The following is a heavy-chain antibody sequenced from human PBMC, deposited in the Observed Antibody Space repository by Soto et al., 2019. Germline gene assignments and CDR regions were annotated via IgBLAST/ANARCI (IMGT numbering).Heavy chain of an antibody. D-gene: IGHD1-26*01. CDR1: GGSLSSYY. CDR2: IYYSGST. J-gene: IGHJ1*01. V-gene: IGHV4-59*08. CDR3: ASDGGWELRSFALFQH. Sequence: SETLSLTCTVSGGSLSSYYWSWIRQPPGKGLEWIGYIYYSGSTYYNPSLKSRVTISVDTSKNQFSLKLSSVTAADTAVYYCASDGGWELRSFALFQHWGQGTLATVS.